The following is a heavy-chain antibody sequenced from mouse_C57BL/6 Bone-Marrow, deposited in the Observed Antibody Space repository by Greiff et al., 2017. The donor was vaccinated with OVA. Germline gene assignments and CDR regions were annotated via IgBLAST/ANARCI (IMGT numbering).Heavy chain of an antibody. D-gene: IGHD1-1*01. CDR2: IYPGSGNN. J-gene: IGHJ1*03. V-gene: IGHV1-76*01. CDR1: GYTFTDYY. CDR3: ARRHYYGSRRYFDV. Sequence: VQLKESGAELVRPGASVKLSCKASGYTFTDYYINWVKQRPGQGLEWIARIYPGSGNNYYNEKFKGKATLTAEKSSSTAYMQLSSLTSEDSAVYFCARRHYYGSRRYFDVWGTGTTVTVSS.